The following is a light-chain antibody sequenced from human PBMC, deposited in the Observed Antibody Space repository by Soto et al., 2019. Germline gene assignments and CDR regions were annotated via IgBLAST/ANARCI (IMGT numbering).Light chain of an antibody. Sequence: QSVLTQPASLSGSPGQSITISCTGTSSDIGGYKYVSWYQQHPGKAPNLIIYEVINRPSGVSNRFSGSKSGNTASLTISGLQAEDEADYHCSSYTASSTWVFGGGTKLTVL. CDR2: EVI. CDR1: SSDIGGYKY. J-gene: IGLJ3*02. V-gene: IGLV2-14*01. CDR3: SSYTASSTWV.